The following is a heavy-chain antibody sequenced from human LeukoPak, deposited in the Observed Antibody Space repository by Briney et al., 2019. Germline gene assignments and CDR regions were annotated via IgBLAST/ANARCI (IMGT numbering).Heavy chain of an antibody. J-gene: IGHJ5*02. CDR2: ISYDGSNK. CDR1: GFTFSSYA. V-gene: IGHV3-30-3*01. Sequence: GGSLRLSCAASGFTFSSYAMHWVRQAPGKGLEWVAVISYDGSNKYYADSVKGRFTISRDNSKNTLYLQMNSLRAEDTAVYYCAREFSEFDPWGQGTLVTVSS. CDR3: AREFSEFDP.